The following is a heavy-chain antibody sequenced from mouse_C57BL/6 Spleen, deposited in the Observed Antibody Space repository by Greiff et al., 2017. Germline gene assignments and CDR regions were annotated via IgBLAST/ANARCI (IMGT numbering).Heavy chain of an antibody. CDR3: AREGDYYGSSYPLYWYFDV. J-gene: IGHJ1*03. Sequence: DVKLQESGPGLVKPSQSLSLTCSVTGYSITSGYYWNWIRQFPGNKLEWMGYISYDGSNNYNPSLKNRISITRDTSKKQFFLKLNSVTTEDTATYYCAREGDYYGSSYPLYWYFDVWGTGTTVTVSS. D-gene: IGHD1-1*01. CDR2: ISYDGSN. CDR1: GYSITSGYY. V-gene: IGHV3-6*01.